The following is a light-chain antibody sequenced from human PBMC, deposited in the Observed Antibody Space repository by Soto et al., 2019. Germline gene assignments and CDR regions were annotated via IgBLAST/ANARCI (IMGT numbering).Light chain of an antibody. J-gene: IGKJ3*01. CDR2: GAS. CDR1: QSVSSNY. V-gene: IGKV3-20*01. CDR3: QQYGNSPFT. Sequence: EIVLTQSPGTLSFSPGERATLTCRASQSVSSNYLAWYQQKPGQAPRLLIYGASSRATGIPDRFSGSGSGTDFTLTISRLEPEDFAVYYCQQYGNSPFTFGPGTKVEIK.